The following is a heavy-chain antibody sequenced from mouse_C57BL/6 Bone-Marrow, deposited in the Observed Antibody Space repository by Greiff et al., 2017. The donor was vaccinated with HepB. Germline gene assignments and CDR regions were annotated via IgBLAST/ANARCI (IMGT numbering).Heavy chain of an antibody. V-gene: IGHV3-6*01. CDR1: GYSITSGYY. J-gene: IGHJ1*03. CDR3: ARGDYYGSSPYWYFDV. Sequence: QQSGPGLVKPSQSLSLTCSVTGYSITSGYYWNWIRQFPGNKLEWMGYISYDGSNNYNPSLKNRISITRDTSKNQFFLKLNSVTTEDTATYYCARGDYYGSSPYWYFDVWGTGTTVTVSS. D-gene: IGHD1-1*01. CDR2: ISYDGSN.